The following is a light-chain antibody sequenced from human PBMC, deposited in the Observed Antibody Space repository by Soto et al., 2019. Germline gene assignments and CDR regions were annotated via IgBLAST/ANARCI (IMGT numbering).Light chain of an antibody. J-gene: IGKJ5*01. CDR2: AAS. CDR1: QSISTNY. V-gene: IGKV3-20*01. CDR3: QQYGRT. Sequence: EVVLTQSPGTLSLSPGERATLSCRASQSISTNYLAWYQQKPGQAPKLLIYAASNRLTGIPDRFSGSGSGTDFTLTSSRLEPEDFALYYCQQYGRTFGQGTRLDIK.